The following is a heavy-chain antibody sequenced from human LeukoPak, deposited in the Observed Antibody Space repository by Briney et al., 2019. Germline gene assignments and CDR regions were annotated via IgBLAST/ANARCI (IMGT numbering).Heavy chain of an antibody. D-gene: IGHD5-18*01. CDR2: IYYSGST. V-gene: IGHV4-39*07. Sequence: PSETLSLTCTVSGGSISSSSYYWGWIRQPPGKGLEWIGSIYYSGSTYYNPSLKSRVTISVDTSKNQFSLKLSSVTAADTAVYYCARDKTAMNPHFDYWGQGTLVTVSS. CDR1: GGSISSSSYY. J-gene: IGHJ4*02. CDR3: ARDKTAMNPHFDY.